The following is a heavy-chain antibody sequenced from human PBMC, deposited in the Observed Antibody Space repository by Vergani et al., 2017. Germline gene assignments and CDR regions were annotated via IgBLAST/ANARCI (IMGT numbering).Heavy chain of an antibody. Sequence: EVQLVQSGAEVKKPGESLTISCQLSGYSFTNYWIGWVRQMPGKGLEWMGIIHPADSDTRYSPSFQGQVTISVDKSISTAYLQRSSLRASDSAMYYCASLYGRDSSGSKYFDYWGQGTLVTVSS. V-gene: IGHV5-51*01. CDR2: IHPADSDT. CDR3: ASLYGRDSSGSKYFDY. J-gene: IGHJ4*02. CDR1: GYSFTNYW. D-gene: IGHD3-22*01.